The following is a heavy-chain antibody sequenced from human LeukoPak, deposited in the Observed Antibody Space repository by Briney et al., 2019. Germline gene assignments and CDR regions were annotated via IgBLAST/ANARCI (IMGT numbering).Heavy chain of an antibody. CDR3: ARDGTYSSSSFDY. Sequence: PGGSLRLSCAASGFTFSSYWMTWVRQAPGKGLEWVANMNLDGREKYYVDSVKGRFTISRDNAKNSLYLQMNSLTAEDTAVYYCARDGTYSSSSFDYWGQGTLVTVSS. D-gene: IGHD6-6*01. J-gene: IGHJ4*02. CDR2: MNLDGREK. CDR1: GFTFSSYW. V-gene: IGHV3-7*01.